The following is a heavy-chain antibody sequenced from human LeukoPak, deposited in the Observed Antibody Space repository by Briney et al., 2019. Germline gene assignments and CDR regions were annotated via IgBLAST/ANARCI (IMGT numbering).Heavy chain of an antibody. CDR1: RVAFSNYW. CDR2: IKTDGGET. CDR3: GAPFMSGWYGDDAFDI. J-gene: IGHJ3*02. V-gene: IGHV3-7*01. Sequence: GGSLRLSCAGSRVAFSNYWMTWVRQAPGKGPERVANIKTDGGETYYMESVRGRFTISRDDARNSLYLQMNSLRAVDTAVYYCGAPFMSGWYGDDAFDIWGQGTMVTVSS. D-gene: IGHD6-19*01.